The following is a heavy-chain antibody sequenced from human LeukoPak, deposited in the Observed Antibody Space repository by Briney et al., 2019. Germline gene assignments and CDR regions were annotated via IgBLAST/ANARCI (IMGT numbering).Heavy chain of an antibody. Sequence: PGGSLRLSCAASGFTFSSYSMNWVRQAPGRGLEWVSSISSSSSYIYYADSVKGRFTISRDNAKNSLYLQMNSLRAEDTAVYYCAREGSSWYRYNWFDPWGQGTLVTVSS. CDR2: ISSSSSYI. V-gene: IGHV3-21*01. CDR3: AREGSSWYRYNWFDP. D-gene: IGHD6-13*01. J-gene: IGHJ5*02. CDR1: GFTFSSYS.